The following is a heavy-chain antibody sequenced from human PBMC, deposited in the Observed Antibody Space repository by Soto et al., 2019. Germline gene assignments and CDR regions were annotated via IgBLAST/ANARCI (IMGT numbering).Heavy chain of an antibody. CDR3: ARVVPGAEAWFGP. D-gene: IGHD2-2*01. Sequence: ASVKVSCKTSGYTFSKYGITWVGQAPGQPLEWLGWISLYSDGTNYAQKFQGRASMTTDTSTTTAYMELRSLRSDDTAVYYCARVVPGAEAWFGPWGQGTLVTVSS. J-gene: IGHJ5*02. CDR1: GYTFSKYG. CDR2: ISLYSDGT. V-gene: IGHV1-18*01.